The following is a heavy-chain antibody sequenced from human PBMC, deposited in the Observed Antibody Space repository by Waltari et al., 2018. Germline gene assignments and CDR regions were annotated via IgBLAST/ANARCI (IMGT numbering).Heavy chain of an antibody. CDR2: IIPIFGTA. D-gene: IGHD3-10*01. CDR3: ARWDYYGRNWFDP. Sequence: QVQLVQSGAEVKKPGSSVKVSCKASGGTFSSYAITWVRRAPGQGLEWMGGIIPIFGTANYAQKFQGRVMITADESTSTAYMELSSLRSEDTAVYYCARWDYYGRNWFDPWGQGTLVTVSS. J-gene: IGHJ5*02. CDR1: GGTFSSYA. V-gene: IGHV1-69*01.